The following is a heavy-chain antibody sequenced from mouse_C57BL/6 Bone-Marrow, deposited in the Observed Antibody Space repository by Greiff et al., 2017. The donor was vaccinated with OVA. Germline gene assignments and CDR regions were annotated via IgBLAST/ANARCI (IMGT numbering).Heavy chain of an antibody. CDR1: GYAFTNYL. CDR3: ARGGVLGSNYGFAY. Sequence: VKLQESGAELVRPGTSVKVSCKASGYAFTNYLIEWVKQRPGQGLEWIGVINPGSGGTNYNEKFKGKATLTADKSSSTAYMQLSSLTSEDSAVYFCARGGVLGSNYGFAYWGQGTLVTVSA. D-gene: IGHD2-5*01. J-gene: IGHJ3*01. V-gene: IGHV1-54*01. CDR2: INPGSGGT.